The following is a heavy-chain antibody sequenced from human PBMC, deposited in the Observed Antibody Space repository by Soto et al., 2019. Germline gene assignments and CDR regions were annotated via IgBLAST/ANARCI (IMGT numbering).Heavy chain of an antibody. CDR3: ARVNPPYP. CDR1: GFTVSANF. Sequence: GGSLRLSCAASGFTVSANFMSWVRQAPGKGLEWVSILYSGGGTFYADSVKGRFSISRDNSKNTRYLQMNTLRADDTAVYYCARVNPPYPWGQGTLVTVSS. CDR2: LYSGGGT. V-gene: IGHV3-53*01. J-gene: IGHJ5*02.